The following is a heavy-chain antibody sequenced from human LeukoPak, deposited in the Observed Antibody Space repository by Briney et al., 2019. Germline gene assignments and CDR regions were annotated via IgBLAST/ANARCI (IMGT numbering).Heavy chain of an antibody. V-gene: IGHV3-23*01. CDR1: GFTFSDYS. CDR3: AKDMELAS. CDR2: ISSSGANA. D-gene: IGHD1-26*01. J-gene: IGHJ5*02. Sequence: GGSLRLSCAASGFTFSDYSMNWVRQAPGKGLEWVSLISSSGANAYYADSVKGRFTISRDNSKNTLYLQMNNLRGEDTAEYYCAKDMELASWGQGTLVTVSS.